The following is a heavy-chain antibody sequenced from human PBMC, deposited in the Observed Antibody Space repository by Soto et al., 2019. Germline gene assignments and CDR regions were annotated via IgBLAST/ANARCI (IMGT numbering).Heavy chain of an antibody. J-gene: IGHJ4*02. CDR1: GGTFSSYT. CDR2: IIPILGIA. D-gene: IGHD6-13*01. Sequence: QVQLVQSGAEVKKPGSSVKVSCKASGGTFSSYTISWVRQAPGQGLEWMGRIIPILGIANYAQKFQGRVTITADKYTSTAYMELSSLRSEDTAVHYCARDRGRVSSSYQSPNRKEYYFDYWGQGTLVTFSS. CDR3: ARDRGRVSSSYQSPNRKEYYFDY. V-gene: IGHV1-69*02.